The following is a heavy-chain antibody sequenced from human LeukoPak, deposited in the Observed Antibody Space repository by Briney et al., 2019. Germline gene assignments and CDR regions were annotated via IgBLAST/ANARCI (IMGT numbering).Heavy chain of an antibody. CDR2: MNPNSGNT. CDR1: GYTFTSYD. Sequence: GASVKVSCKASGYTFTSYDINWVRQATGQGLEWMGWMNPNSGNTGYAKKFQGRVTMTRNTSISTAYMELSSLRSEDTAVYYCARGSSPTYGGNSDYWGQGTLVTVSS. CDR3: ARGSSPTYGGNSDY. J-gene: IGHJ4*02. D-gene: IGHD4-23*01. V-gene: IGHV1-8*01.